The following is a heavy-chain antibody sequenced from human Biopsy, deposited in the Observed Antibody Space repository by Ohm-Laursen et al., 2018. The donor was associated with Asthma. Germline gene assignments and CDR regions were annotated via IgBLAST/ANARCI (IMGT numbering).Heavy chain of an antibody. Sequence: SLRLSCAASGFNLNTYSVSWVRQAPGEGLAWVATLSHDNNYKGYADSAKGRFTISRDFSKNTLYLQMSSLRVEDTAVYYCAKGDSSNWSHYYFDYWGQGTLVTVSS. CDR2: LSHDNNYK. CDR1: GFNLNTYS. CDR3: AKGDSSNWSHYYFDY. J-gene: IGHJ4*02. V-gene: IGHV3-30*04. D-gene: IGHD3-22*01.